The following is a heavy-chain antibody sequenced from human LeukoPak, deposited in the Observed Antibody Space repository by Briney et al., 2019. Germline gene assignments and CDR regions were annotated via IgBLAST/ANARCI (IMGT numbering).Heavy chain of an antibody. D-gene: IGHD2-2*01. Sequence: GASVKVSCKASGYTFTSYYMHWVRQAPGQGLEWMGIINPSGGSTSYAQKFQGRVTITRDTSTSTVYMELSSLRSEDTAVYYCGVYCSSTSCYDYWGQGTLVTVSS. J-gene: IGHJ4*02. CDR3: GVYCSSTSCYDY. CDR2: INPSGGST. V-gene: IGHV1-46*01. CDR1: GYTFTSYY.